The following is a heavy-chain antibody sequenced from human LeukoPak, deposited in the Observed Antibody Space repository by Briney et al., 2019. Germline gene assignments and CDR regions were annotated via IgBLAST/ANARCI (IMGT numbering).Heavy chain of an antibody. Sequence: GGSLRLSCAASGFTFSIHSMNWLPQAPGKGREGVSSIDRNSYIYYPDSVKGRFTISRDNAESSLYLQMNSLRAEDTAVYYCVREGGYCDGYSCCYFDHWGQGTLVTVSS. CDR2: IDRNSYI. V-gene: IGHV3-21*01. CDR1: GFTFSIHS. D-gene: IGHD2-15*01. J-gene: IGHJ4*02. CDR3: VREGGYCDGYSCCYFDH.